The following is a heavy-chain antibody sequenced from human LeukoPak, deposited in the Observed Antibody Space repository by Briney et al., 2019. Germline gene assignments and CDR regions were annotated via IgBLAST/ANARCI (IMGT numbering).Heavy chain of an antibody. V-gene: IGHV1-8*01. CDR2: MNPNSGNT. Sequence: ASVKVSCKASGYTFTSYDTNWVRQATGQGLEWMGWMNPNSGNTGYAQKSQGRVTITRNTSISTAYMELSSLRSEDTAVYYCARGSSRYSSSWYWYFDLWGRGTLVTVSS. D-gene: IGHD6-13*01. CDR1: GYTFTSYD. J-gene: IGHJ2*01. CDR3: ARGSSRYSSSWYWYFDL.